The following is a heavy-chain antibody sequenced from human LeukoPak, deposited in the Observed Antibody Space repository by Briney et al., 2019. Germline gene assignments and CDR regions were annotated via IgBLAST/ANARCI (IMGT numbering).Heavy chain of an antibody. V-gene: IGHV3-21*01. CDR2: ISSSSSYI. CDR1: GFTFSSYS. CDR3: ARDFYSSGCKGD. Sequence: GGSLRLSCAASGFTFSSYSMNWVCQAPGKGLEWVSSISSSSSYIYYADSVKGRFTISRDNAKNSLYLQMNSLRAEDTAVYYCARDFYSSGCKGDWGQGTLVTVSS. D-gene: IGHD6-19*01. J-gene: IGHJ4*02.